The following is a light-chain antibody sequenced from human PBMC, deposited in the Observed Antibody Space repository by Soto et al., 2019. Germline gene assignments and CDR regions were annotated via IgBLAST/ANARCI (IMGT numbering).Light chain of an antibody. Sequence: DIQMTQSPSSLSASVGDRVTITCRASQSISSYLNWYQQKPGQAPKLLIYAASSLQSGVPSRFSGSGSGTDFTLTISSLQPEDFATYYCQQSSSTWTFGPGTKVAIK. V-gene: IGKV1-39*01. J-gene: IGKJ1*01. CDR3: QQSSSTWT. CDR1: QSISSY. CDR2: AAS.